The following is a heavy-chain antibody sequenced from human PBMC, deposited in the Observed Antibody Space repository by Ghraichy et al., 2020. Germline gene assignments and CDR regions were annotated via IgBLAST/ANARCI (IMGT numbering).Heavy chain of an antibody. Sequence: GGSLRLSCAAFGRTFSSYWMSWVRQAPGKGLQWVANIKPDGSEKYYVDSVKGRFTISRDNAKNSLYLQMNSLRAEDTAVYYCARVPYYYDISGYYLAFDIWGQGTMVAVSS. D-gene: IGHD3-22*01. V-gene: IGHV3-7*01. J-gene: IGHJ3*02. CDR2: IKPDGSEK. CDR3: ARVPYYYDISGYYLAFDI. CDR1: GRTFSSYW.